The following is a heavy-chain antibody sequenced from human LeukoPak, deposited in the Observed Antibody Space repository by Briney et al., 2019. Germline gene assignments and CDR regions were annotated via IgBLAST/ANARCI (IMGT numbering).Heavy chain of an antibody. J-gene: IGHJ4*02. Sequence: GGSLRLSCAASGFTFSSYSMNWVRQAPGKGLEWVSSISSSSSYIYYADSVKGRFTISRDNAKNSLYLQMNSLRAEDTAVYYCARVYSSGWYFDYWGQGTLVTVSS. CDR1: GFTFSSYS. CDR2: ISSSSSYI. D-gene: IGHD6-19*01. CDR3: ARVYSSGWYFDY. V-gene: IGHV3-21*01.